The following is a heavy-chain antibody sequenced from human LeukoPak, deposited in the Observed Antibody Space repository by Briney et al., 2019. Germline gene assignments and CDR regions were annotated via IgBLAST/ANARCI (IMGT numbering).Heavy chain of an antibody. CDR3: ARQGSSDWFDP. CDR1: GGSISIYS. V-gene: IGHV4-59*01. Sequence: SETLSLTCTLSGGSISIYSWTWLRQPPGKGLEWMGYIYTSGSTTYNPSLKSRVTISVDTSKNQFSLTLSSVTAADTAVYYCARQGSSDWFDPWGQGTLVTVSS. J-gene: IGHJ5*02. CDR2: IYTSGST. D-gene: IGHD6-6*01.